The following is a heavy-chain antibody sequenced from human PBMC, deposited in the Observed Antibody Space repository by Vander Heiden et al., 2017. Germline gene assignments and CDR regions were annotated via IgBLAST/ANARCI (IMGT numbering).Heavy chain of an antibody. V-gene: IGHV3-23*01. Sequence: EVQLLESGGGLVQPGGSLRLSCAASGFPFSNFAMNWVRQAPGKGLEWVSTISGSSDVTHYADSVKGRFTVSRDNSKNTLYLQMNSLRAGDTAIYYCANKLGYCSGGDCVVDYWGQGTLVTVSS. CDR1: GFPFSNFA. CDR3: ANKLGYCSGGDCVVDY. J-gene: IGHJ4*02. D-gene: IGHD2-8*02. CDR2: ISGSSDVT.